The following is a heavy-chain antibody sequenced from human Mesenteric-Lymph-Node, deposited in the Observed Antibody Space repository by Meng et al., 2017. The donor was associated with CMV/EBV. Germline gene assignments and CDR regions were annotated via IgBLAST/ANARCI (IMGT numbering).Heavy chain of an antibody. CDR2: INPNSGGT. CDR1: FTGYY. V-gene: IGHV1-2*06. CDR3: ARVLSYDILTGYYTPYYFDY. Sequence: FTGYYKHWVREAPGQGLEWMGRINPNSGGTNYAQKFQGRVTMTRDTSISTAYMELSRLRSDDTAVYYCARVLSYDILTGYYTPYYFDYWGQGTLVTVSS. D-gene: IGHD3-9*01. J-gene: IGHJ4*02.